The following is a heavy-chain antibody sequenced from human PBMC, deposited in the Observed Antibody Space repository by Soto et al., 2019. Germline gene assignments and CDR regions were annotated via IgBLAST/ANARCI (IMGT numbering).Heavy chain of an antibody. CDR3: ATLFFGVVPTPVWYFDL. D-gene: IGHD3-3*01. CDR2: IYYSGST. J-gene: IGHJ2*01. Sequence: QLQLQESGPGLVKPSETLSLTCTVSGGSISSSSYYWGWIRQPPGKGLEWIGSIYYSGSTYYNPSLKSRVTISVETSKNQSALKLRSVTAADTAVYYCATLFFGVVPTPVWYFDLWGRGTLVTVSA. V-gene: IGHV4-39*01. CDR1: GGSISSSSYY.